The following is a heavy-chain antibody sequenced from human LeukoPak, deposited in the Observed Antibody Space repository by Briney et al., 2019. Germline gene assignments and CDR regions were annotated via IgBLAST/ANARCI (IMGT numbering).Heavy chain of an antibody. Sequence: GGSLRLSCSASGFTFSSYALHWVRQAPGKGLEYVSSISSNGGSTYYADSVKGRFIISRDNSKNTMYLQMSSLRAEDTAVYYCVKENRLAAVRGWFDPWGQGTLVTVSS. CDR2: ISSNGGST. CDR1: GFTFSSYA. V-gene: IGHV3-64D*06. D-gene: IGHD6-13*01. J-gene: IGHJ5*02. CDR3: VKENRLAAVRGWFDP.